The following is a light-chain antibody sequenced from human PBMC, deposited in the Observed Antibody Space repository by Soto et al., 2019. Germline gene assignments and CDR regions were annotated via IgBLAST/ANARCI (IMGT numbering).Light chain of an antibody. CDR1: SSDVGGYNY. Sequence: QSALTQPASVSGSPGQSITISCTGTSSDVGGYNYVSWYQHHPGKAPKLIIFEVNNRPSGVSNRFSGSKSGNTASLTISGLQAEDEADYYCSSYSSSNTLWVFGGGTKVTVL. J-gene: IGLJ3*02. CDR3: SSYSSSNTLWV. V-gene: IGLV2-14*01. CDR2: EVN.